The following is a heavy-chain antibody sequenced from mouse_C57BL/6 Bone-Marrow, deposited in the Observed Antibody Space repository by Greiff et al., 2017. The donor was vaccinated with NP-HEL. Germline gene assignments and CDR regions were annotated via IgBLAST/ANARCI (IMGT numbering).Heavy chain of an antibody. CDR3: TTEFTTVVATSRAY. J-gene: IGHJ3*01. CDR1: GFNIKDDY. V-gene: IGHV14-4*01. Sequence: EVQLVESGAELVRPGASVKLSCTASGFNIKDDYMHWVKQRPEQGLEWIGWIDPENGDTEYASKFQGKATITADTSSNTAYLQLSSLTSEDTAVYYCTTEFTTVVATSRAYWGQGTLVTVSA. D-gene: IGHD1-1*01. CDR2: IDPENGDT.